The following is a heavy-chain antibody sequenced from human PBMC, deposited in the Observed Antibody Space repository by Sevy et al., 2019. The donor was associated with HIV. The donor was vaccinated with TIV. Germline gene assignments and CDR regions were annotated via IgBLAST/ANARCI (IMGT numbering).Heavy chain of an antibody. CDR1: GFTFSSYA. J-gene: IGHJ4*02. D-gene: IGHD6-19*01. V-gene: IGHV3-30-3*01. CDR3: ARGHLAGKSYYFDY. CDR2: ISYDGSNK. Sequence: GGSLRLSCAASGFTFSSYAMHWVRQAPGKGLEWVAVISYDGSNKYYADSVKGRFTISRDNSKNTLYLQMNSLRAEDTAVYHCARGHLAGKSYYFDYWGQGTLVTVSS.